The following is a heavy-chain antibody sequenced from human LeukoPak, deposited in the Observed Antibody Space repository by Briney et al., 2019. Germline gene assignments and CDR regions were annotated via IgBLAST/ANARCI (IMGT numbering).Heavy chain of an antibody. D-gene: IGHD2-15*01. CDR2: IYPGDSDT. CDR1: GYSFTSYW. Sequence: GESLNISCKGSGYSFTSYWIGWVRQMPGKGLEWMGIIYPGDSDTRYSPSFQGQVTISADKSISTAYLQWSSLKASDTAMYYCARLPYCSGGSCYSRAWFDPWGQGTLVTVSS. V-gene: IGHV5-51*01. CDR3: ARLPYCSGGSCYSRAWFDP. J-gene: IGHJ5*02.